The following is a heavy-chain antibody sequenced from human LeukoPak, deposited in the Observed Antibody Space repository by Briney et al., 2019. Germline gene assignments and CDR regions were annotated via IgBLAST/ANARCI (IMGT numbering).Heavy chain of an antibody. D-gene: IGHD6-19*01. CDR1: GFTFSSYS. Sequence: PGGSLRLSCAASGFTFSSYSMNWVRQAPGKGLEWVSYISSSSSTIYYADSVKGRFTISRDNAKNSLYQQMNSLRAEDTAVYYCARSLYSSGFVDVWGQGTTVTVSS. CDR3: ARSLYSSGFVDV. J-gene: IGHJ6*02. CDR2: ISSSSSTI. V-gene: IGHV3-48*01.